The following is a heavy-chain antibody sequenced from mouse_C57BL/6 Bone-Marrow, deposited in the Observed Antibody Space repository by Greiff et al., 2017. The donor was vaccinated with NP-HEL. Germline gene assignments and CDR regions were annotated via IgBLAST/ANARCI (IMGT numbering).Heavy chain of an antibody. CDR3: ARETTVARDYAMDY. Sequence: VQLQQSGPELVKPGASVKLSCKASGYTFTSYDINWVKQRPGQGLEWIGWIYPRDGSTKYNEQFKGKAPLTVDPSSSTAYMELHSLTSEDSAVYFCARETTVARDYAMDYWGQGTSVTVSS. CDR1: GYTFTSYD. V-gene: IGHV1-85*01. CDR2: IYPRDGST. D-gene: IGHD1-1*01. J-gene: IGHJ4*01.